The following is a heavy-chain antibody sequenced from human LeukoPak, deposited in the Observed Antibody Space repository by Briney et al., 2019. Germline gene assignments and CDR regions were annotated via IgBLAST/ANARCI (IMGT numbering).Heavy chain of an antibody. Sequence: SQTLSLTCAISGDSVSSNSAAWNWIRQSPSRGLEWLGRTYYRSKWYNDYAVSVKSRITINPDISKNQFSLQLNSVTPEDTAVYYCTRGAPVGSSREFDYWGQGTLVTVSS. D-gene: IGHD5-24*01. J-gene: IGHJ4*02. CDR2: TYYRSKWYN. CDR1: GDSVSSNSAA. V-gene: IGHV6-1*01. CDR3: TRGAPVGSSREFDY.